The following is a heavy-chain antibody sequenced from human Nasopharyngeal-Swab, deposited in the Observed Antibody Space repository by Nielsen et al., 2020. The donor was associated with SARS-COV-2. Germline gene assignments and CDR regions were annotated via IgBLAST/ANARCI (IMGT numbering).Heavy chain of an antibody. Sequence: SETLSLTCTVSGGSISPYYWGWIRQPLGKGLEWIGYIYYTGSTSYNPSLKSRLTVSVDTSKNQLSLKLNSVTAADTAVYYCAKIEWQSVRWFDRWGQGTLVTVSS. D-gene: IGHD5-12*01. CDR3: AKIEWQSVRWFDR. CDR2: IYYTGST. J-gene: IGHJ5*02. CDR1: GGSISPYY. V-gene: IGHV4-59*08.